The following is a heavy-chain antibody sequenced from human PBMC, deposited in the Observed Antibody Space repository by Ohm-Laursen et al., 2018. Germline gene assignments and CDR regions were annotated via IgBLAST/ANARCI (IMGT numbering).Heavy chain of an antibody. Sequence: SLRLSCAAFGFTFSSDTINWVRQAPGKGLEWVSGISGSGDNTYYADSVKGRFTISRDSSENTVYFQMNDLRAEDTALYYCAKARSAVVFAASSHWGQGALVIVSS. CDR3: AKARSAVVFAASSH. CDR1: GFTFSSDT. J-gene: IGHJ4*02. D-gene: IGHD2-15*01. CDR2: ISGSGDNT. V-gene: IGHV3-23*01.